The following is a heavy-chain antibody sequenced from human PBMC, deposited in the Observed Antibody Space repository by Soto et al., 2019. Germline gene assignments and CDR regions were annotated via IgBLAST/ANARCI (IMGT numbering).Heavy chain of an antibody. CDR2: INPNSGDT. CDR1: GYTFTGYY. Sequence: QVQLVQSGTEVKRPGDSVKVSCKASGYTFTGYYVHWVRQAPGQGLEWMGWINPNSGDTYLAQRFQGRVTMNRDTSIGTAYMELRGLTSDDTAEYYCAKAGFTVFGEGFDPWGQGTRVTVSS. J-gene: IGHJ5*02. D-gene: IGHD3-3*01. CDR3: AKAGFTVFGEGFDP. V-gene: IGHV1-2*02.